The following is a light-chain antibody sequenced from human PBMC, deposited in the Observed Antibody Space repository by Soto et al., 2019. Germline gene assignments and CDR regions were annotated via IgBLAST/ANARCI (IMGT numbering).Light chain of an antibody. CDR1: QSVSSY. V-gene: IGKV3-11*01. CDR2: DAS. Sequence: EIVLTQSPATLSLSPGEISTLSCRASQSVSSYLAWYQQKPGQAPRLLIYDASNRATGIPARFSGSGSGTDFTLTISSLETEDFAVYYCQQRSNWPPFTFGQGTRLEIK. J-gene: IGKJ5*01. CDR3: QQRSNWPPFT.